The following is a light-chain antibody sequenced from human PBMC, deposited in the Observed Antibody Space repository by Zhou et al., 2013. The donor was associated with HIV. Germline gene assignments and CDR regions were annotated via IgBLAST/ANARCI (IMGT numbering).Light chain of an antibody. CDR1: QSVSSSS. V-gene: IGKV3-20*01. CDR2: AAS. Sequence: EIVLTQSPGTLSMSPGERATLSCRASQSVSSSSLAWYQQKPGQAPRLLIYAASSRATGVPDRFRGSGSGTDFTLTISRLEPEDFAVYYCQQYGSSPFAFGPGTKVDIK. CDR3: QQYGSSPFA. J-gene: IGKJ3*01.